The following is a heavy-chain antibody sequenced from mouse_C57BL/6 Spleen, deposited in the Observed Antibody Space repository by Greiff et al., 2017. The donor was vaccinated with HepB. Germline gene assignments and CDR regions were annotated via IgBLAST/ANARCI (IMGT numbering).Heavy chain of an antibody. D-gene: IGHD2-4*01. V-gene: IGHV1-52*01. Sequence: QVQLQQPGAELVRPGSSVKLSCKASGYTFTSYWMHWVKQRPIQGLEWIGNIDPSDSETHYNQKFKDKATLTVDKSSSTAYMQLSSLTSEDSAVYYCARQYDYDGGFAYWGQGTLVTVSA. CDR1: GYTFTSYW. J-gene: IGHJ3*01. CDR3: ARQYDYDGGFAY. CDR2: IDPSDSET.